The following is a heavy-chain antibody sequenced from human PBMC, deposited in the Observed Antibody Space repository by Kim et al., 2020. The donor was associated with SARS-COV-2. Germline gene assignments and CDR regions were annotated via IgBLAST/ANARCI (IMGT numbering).Heavy chain of an antibody. V-gene: IGHV3-66*02. J-gene: IGHJ4*02. CDR2: IYSGSST. D-gene: IGHD3-22*01. CDR3: AGDADYYDSSGYY. Sequence: GGSLRLSCAASGFTVSSYYMNWVRQAPGKGLEWVSVIYSGSSTYYEDSAKGRFTTSTDNSKNKRYLQMNSLRAEDTAGYYCAGDADYYDSSGYYWGQGTLVTVSS. CDR1: GFTVSSYY.